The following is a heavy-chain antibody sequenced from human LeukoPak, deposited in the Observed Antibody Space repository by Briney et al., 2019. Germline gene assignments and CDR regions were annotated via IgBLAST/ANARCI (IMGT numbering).Heavy chain of an antibody. CDR3: ARDLPRYYYDSSGLP. J-gene: IGHJ5*02. CDR1: GFTFSSYA. Sequence: GGSLRLSCAASGFTFSSYAMHWVRQAPGKGLEWVAVISYDGSNKYYANSVKGRFTISRDNSKNTLYLQMNSLRAEDTAVYYCARDLPRYYYDSSGLPWGQGTLVTVSS. CDR2: ISYDGSNK. V-gene: IGHV3-30-3*01. D-gene: IGHD3-22*01.